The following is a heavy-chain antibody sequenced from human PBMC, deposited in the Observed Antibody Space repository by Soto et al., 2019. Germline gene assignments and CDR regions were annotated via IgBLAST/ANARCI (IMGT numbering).Heavy chain of an antibody. D-gene: IGHD6-25*01. CDR1: GGSISSVGHY. CDR3: ARESSGYDSSTRYGLDV. CDR2: IYYSGST. J-gene: IGHJ6*02. V-gene: IGHV4-31*03. Sequence: SETLSLTCPVSGGSISSVGHYWTWIRQQPGKGLEWIGYIYYSGSTDYNPSLKSRVTISVDRSKNQFSLNLSSVTAADTAIYYCARESSGYDSSTRYGLDVWGQGTTVTVSS.